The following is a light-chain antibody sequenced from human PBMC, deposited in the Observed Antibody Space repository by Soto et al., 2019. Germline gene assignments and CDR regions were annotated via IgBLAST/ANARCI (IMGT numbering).Light chain of an antibody. Sequence: IQLTQSPSSLSASVGDRVTITCRASQDIGIYLAWYQQKPGKAPNLLIYAASSLQRGVPSRFSGSGSGTDFTLTIRSLQPEDFATYHCQQLSSYPVTFGQGTRWIS. CDR1: QDIGIY. J-gene: IGKJ1*01. CDR2: AAS. CDR3: QQLSSYPVT. V-gene: IGKV1-9*01.